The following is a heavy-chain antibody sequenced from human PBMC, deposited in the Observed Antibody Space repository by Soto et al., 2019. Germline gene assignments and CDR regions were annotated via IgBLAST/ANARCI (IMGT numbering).Heavy chain of an antibody. J-gene: IGHJ4*02. D-gene: IGHD4-4*01. CDR2: ISYEGSNK. Sequence: RLSCAASGFTFSSYAMHWVRQAPGTGLEWVAVISYEGSNKYYADSVKGRFTISRDNSKNTLYLQMNSLRTEDTAVYYCARVLGGMATVHSDYWGQGALVTVSS. CDR1: GFTFSSYA. V-gene: IGHV3-30-3*01. CDR3: ARVLGGMATVHSDY.